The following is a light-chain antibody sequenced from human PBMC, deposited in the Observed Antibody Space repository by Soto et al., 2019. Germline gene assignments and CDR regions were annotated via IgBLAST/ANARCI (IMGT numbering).Light chain of an antibody. J-gene: IGKJ1*01. CDR3: LQDYGGSWT. V-gene: IGKV1-6*01. CDR1: RDVGSD. CDR2: AAS. Sequence: TQMTQSPLSLSASVGEKIIITCRASRDVGSDVSWYQQKPGQAPKLVIYAASNLYTGVPSRFSGRRSGTEFTLTISSLKPEDFASYYCLQDYGGSWTFGQGTKVEIE.